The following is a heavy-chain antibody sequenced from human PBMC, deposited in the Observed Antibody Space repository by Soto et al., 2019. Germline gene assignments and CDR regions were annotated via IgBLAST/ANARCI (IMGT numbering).Heavy chain of an antibody. D-gene: IGHD3-3*01. J-gene: IGHJ6*02. CDR3: ATLRFLAHYGDYYGMDV. CDR1: GGSISSSSYY. V-gene: IGHV4-39*01. Sequence: SETLSLTCTVSGGSISSSSYYWGWIRQPPGKGLEWIGSIYYSGSTYYNPSLKSRVTISVDTSKNQFSLKLSSVTAADTAVYYCATLRFLAHYGDYYGMDVWGQGTTVTVSS. CDR2: IYYSGST.